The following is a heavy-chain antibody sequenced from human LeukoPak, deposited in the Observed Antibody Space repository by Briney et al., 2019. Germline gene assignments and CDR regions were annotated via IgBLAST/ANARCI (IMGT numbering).Heavy chain of an antibody. CDR3: ARSIVVVVAATAWFDP. V-gene: IGHV4-34*01. D-gene: IGHD2-15*01. CDR1: GGSFSGYY. Sequence: SETLSLTCAVYGGSFSGYYWGWIRQPPGKGLEWIGEINHSGSTNYNPSLKSRVTISVDTSKNQFSLKLSSVTAADTAVYYCARSIVVVVAATAWFDPWGQGTLVTVSS. J-gene: IGHJ5*02. CDR2: INHSGST.